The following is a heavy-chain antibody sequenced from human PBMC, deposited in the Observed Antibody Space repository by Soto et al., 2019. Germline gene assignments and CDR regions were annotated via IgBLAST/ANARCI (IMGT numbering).Heavy chain of an antibody. Sequence: EVQLVESGGGLVKPGGSLRLSCAASGFTFNTYDMNWVRQAPGKGLEWVSSITTSSAYIYYADSLKGRITISRHNAKNSLFLQLSSLRAEDTAVYYCVRSGTARLLRHSWFETWGQGTRVTVSS. CDR1: GFTFNTYD. CDR2: ITTSSAYI. D-gene: IGHD2-21*01. V-gene: IGHV3-21*01. J-gene: IGHJ5*02. CDR3: VRSGTARLLRHSWFET.